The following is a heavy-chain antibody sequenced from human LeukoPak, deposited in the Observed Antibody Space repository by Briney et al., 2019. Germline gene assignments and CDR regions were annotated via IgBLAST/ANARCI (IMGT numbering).Heavy chain of an antibody. J-gene: IGHJ4*02. D-gene: IGHD3-3*01. CDR3: ARDRVLRFLEWPTSSNGIDY. V-gene: IGHV1-69*08. CDR1: GGTFTSST. CDR2: SIPILGKA. Sequence: ASVKISCKASGGTFTSSTISWVRQAPGHGLEWMGRSIPILGKANHAQKFQGRVTITADKTTSTAYIELSSLRSEDTAVYYCARDRVLRFLEWPTSSNGIDYWGQGTLVTVSS.